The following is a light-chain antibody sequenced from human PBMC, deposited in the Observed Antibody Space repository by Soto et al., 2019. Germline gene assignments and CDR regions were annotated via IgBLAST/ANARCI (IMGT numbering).Light chain of an antibody. Sequence: EIVMTQSPATLSVSPGERATLSCRASQSVSSNLAWYQQKPGQAPRLLIYAASTRATGIPARFSGSGSGTEFPLTISRLQYEDFAVYYCQQYNNWPPCTFGEGTKVEIK. CDR3: QQYNNWPPCT. V-gene: IGKV3-15*01. CDR2: AAS. J-gene: IGKJ1*01. CDR1: QSVSSN.